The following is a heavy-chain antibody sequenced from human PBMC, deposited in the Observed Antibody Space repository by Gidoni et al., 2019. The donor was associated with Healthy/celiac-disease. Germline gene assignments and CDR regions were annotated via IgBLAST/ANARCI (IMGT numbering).Heavy chain of an antibody. CDR3: ARDLTTVTIWYYGMDV. D-gene: IGHD4-4*01. Sequence: QVQLVQSEAEVQTPAASVTVSCKASGYTFATYYMHWVRQAPGQGLEWMGWINPNSGGTNYAQKFQGRVTMTRDTSISTAYMELSRLRSDDTAVYYCARDLTTVTIWYYGMDVWGKGTTVTVSS. CDR2: INPNSGGT. J-gene: IGHJ6*04. CDR1: GYTFATYY. V-gene: IGHV1-2*02.